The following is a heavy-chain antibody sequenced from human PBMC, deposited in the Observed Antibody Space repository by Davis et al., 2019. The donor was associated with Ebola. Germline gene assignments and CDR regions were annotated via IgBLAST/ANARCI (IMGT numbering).Heavy chain of an antibody. Sequence: AASVKVSCKASGYTFTSYGISWVRQAPGQGLEWMGRIIPILGIANYAQKLQGRVTMTTDTSTSTAYMELRSLRSDDTAVYYCARDRMVVVVVAATPGWFDPWGQGTLVTVSS. V-gene: IGHV1-18*01. CDR3: ARDRMVVVVVAATPGWFDP. CDR2: IIPILGIA. J-gene: IGHJ5*02. D-gene: IGHD2-15*01. CDR1: GYTFTSYG.